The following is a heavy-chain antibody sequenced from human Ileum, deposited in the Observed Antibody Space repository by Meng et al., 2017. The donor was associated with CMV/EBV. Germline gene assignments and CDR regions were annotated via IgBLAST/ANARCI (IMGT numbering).Heavy chain of an antibody. CDR1: GGSISSGDYY. CDR3: ARQEELWGYFDY. J-gene: IGHJ4*02. CDR2: IYYSGST. V-gene: IGHV4-30-4*08. D-gene: IGHD1-7*01. Sequence: QVQLQESGPGLVKPSQTLSLTSTVTGGSISSGDYYWNWIRQPPGKGLEWIGYIYYSGSTYFNPSLKSRVTISVDTSKNQFSLKLNSVTAADTAVYYCARQEELWGYFDYWGQGTLVTVSS.